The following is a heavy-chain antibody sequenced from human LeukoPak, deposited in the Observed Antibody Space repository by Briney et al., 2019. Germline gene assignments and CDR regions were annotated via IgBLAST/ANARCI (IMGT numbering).Heavy chain of an antibody. D-gene: IGHD2-21*02. CDR2: MNPNSGNT. V-gene: IGHV1-8*01. Sequence: ASVKVSCKASGYTFTSYDINWVRQATGQGLEWMGWMNPNSGNTGYAQKFQGRVTMTRNTSISTAYMELSSLRSEDTAVYYCARGSSAYCGGDCPMGYWGQGTLVTVSS. CDR1: GYTFTSYD. J-gene: IGHJ4*02. CDR3: ARGSSAYCGGDCPMGY.